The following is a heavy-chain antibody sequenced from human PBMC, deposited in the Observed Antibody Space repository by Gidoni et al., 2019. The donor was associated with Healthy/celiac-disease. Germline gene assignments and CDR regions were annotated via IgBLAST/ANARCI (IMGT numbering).Heavy chain of an antibody. V-gene: IGHV3-23*01. D-gene: IGHD2-2*01. J-gene: IGHJ6*02. CDR3: AKAAPIDCSSTSCYEGRYYYYYYGMDV. Sequence: EVQLLESGGGLVQPGGSLRLSSAASGFTFSSYAMSWVRQAPGKGLEWVSAIRVSGGSTYYAESVKGRFTISRDNSKNTLYLQMNSLRAEDTAVYYCAKAAPIDCSSTSCYEGRYYYYYYGMDVLGQGTTVTVSS. CDR1: GFTFSSYA. CDR2: IRVSGGST.